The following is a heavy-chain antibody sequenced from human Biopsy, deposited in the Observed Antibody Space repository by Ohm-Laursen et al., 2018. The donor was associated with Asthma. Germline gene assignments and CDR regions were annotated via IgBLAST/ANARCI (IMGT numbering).Heavy chain of an antibody. CDR3: ARGYSGSYRIVYSYYALEV. Sequence: SSVKVSCQASGDSFSNYAIGWVRQAPGQGLEWMGGLIPVLGTTDHAQMFEGRVTITADESTSTAYMEMSSLSSEDTAVYYCARGYSGSYRIVYSYYALEVWGQGTMVTVSS. CDR1: GDSFSNYA. V-gene: IGHV1-69*01. J-gene: IGHJ6*02. CDR2: LIPVLGTT. D-gene: IGHD5-12*01.